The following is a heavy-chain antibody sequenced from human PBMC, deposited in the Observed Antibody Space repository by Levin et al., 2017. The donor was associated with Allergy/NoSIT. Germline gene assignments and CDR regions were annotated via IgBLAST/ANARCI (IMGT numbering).Heavy chain of an antibody. CDR2: IKPDGSET. CDR1: GFSFSSYW. J-gene: IGHJ4*02. CDR3: ARDPVTSD. D-gene: IGHD4-17*01. Sequence: GESLKISCAATGFSFSSYWMSWVRQAPGKGLEWLGNIKPDGSETHYVDSVKGRITISRDNAKNSLFLQMNSLRAEDTAVYYCARDPVTSDWGLGTLVTVSS. V-gene: IGHV3-7*04.